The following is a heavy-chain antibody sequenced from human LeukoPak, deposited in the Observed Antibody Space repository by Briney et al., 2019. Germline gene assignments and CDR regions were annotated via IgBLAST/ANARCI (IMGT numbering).Heavy chain of an antibody. Sequence: PGGTLRLSCAASGLTFSSYPMSWVRQAPGKGLEWVANIKQDGSEKYYVDSVKGRFTISRDNAKNSLYLQMNSLRAEDTAVYYCARDFDFNFWSGYYLDYWGQGTLVTVSS. D-gene: IGHD3-3*01. V-gene: IGHV3-7*01. CDR2: IKQDGSEK. CDR3: ARDFDFNFWSGYYLDY. CDR1: GLTFSSYP. J-gene: IGHJ4*02.